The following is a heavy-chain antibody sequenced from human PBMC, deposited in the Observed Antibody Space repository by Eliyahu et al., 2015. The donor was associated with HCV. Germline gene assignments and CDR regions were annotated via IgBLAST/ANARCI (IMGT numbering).Heavy chain of an antibody. CDR1: GLTFTGYD. Sequence: QAQLVQSGAEVKKPGASVKVSCKASGLTFTGYDINWVRQAPGQGLEWMGWMNAFSGNTGYAQKFQGRVTMTGDTSISTAYMELSSLSSEDTAVYFCARTPTGRGFDNWGQGTLVTVSS. V-gene: IGHV1-8*01. J-gene: IGHJ4*02. CDR2: MNAFSGNT. CDR3: ARTPTGRGFDN. D-gene: IGHD1-14*01.